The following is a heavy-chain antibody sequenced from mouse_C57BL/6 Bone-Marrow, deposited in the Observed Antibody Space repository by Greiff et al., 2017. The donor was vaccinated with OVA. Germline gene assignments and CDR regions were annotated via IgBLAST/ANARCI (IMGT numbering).Heavy chain of an antibody. V-gene: IGHV1-63*01. CDR3: ARHGIWYFDV. CDR1: GYTFTNYW. CDR2: IYPGGGYT. D-gene: IGHD1-1*01. J-gene: IGHJ1*03. Sequence: VKLVESGAELVRPGTSVKMSCKASGYTFTNYWIGWAKQRPGHGLEWIGDIYPGGGYTNYNEKFKGKATLTADKSSSTAYMQFSSLTSEDSAIYYCARHGIWYFDVWGTGTTVTVSS.